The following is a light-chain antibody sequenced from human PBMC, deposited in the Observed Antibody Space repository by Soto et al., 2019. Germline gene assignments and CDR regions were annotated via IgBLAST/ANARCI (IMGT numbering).Light chain of an antibody. J-gene: IGKJ5*01. V-gene: IGKV3-11*01. CDR1: QSVSSH. Sequence: EIVLTQSPATLSLSPGERATLSCRARQSVSSHLAWFQQRPGQAPRLLIYDASNRATGIPARFSGRGSGTDFTLTISSLEPEDFAVYYCQQRSSAITFGQGTRLEIK. CDR3: QQRSSAIT. CDR2: DAS.